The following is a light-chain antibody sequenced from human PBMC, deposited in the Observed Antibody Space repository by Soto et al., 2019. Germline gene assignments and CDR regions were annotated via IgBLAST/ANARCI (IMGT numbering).Light chain of an antibody. Sequence: DIQMTQSPPSLSASVGDRVTITCRASQSISRYLNWYQQKPGKAPKLLIYAASSLQSGVPSRFSGSGSGTDFTLTISSLQPEDSATYYCQQSYSTPRLFTFGQGTNLEI. V-gene: IGKV1-39*01. CDR2: AAS. CDR3: QQSYSTPRLFT. J-gene: IGKJ2*01. CDR1: QSISRY.